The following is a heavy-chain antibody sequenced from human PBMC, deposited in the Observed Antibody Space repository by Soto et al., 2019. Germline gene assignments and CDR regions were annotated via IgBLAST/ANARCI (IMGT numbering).Heavy chain of an antibody. CDR1: GGSISSYY. CDR3: ARDHGGYVFDY. D-gene: IGHD5-12*01. Sequence: SETLSLTCTVSGGSISSYYWSWIRQPPGKGLEWIGYIYYSGSTNYNPSLKSRVTISVDTSKNQFSLKLSSVTAADTAVYYCARDHGGYVFDYWGQGTLVTVSS. J-gene: IGHJ4*02. CDR2: IYYSGST. V-gene: IGHV4-59*01.